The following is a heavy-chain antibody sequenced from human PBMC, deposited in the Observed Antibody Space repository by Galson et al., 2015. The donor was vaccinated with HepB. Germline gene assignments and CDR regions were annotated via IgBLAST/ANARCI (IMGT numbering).Heavy chain of an antibody. D-gene: IGHD3-3*01. J-gene: IGHJ6*02. CDR2: IKHRGST. CDR3: ARGCSVNYDFWTGYRYYYYGMDV. Sequence: SETLSLTCAVYGGSFSAYYWSWIRQPPGKGLEWIGEIKHRGSTNYNPSLKSRVTISVDTSKNQFSLKLTSVTAADTAIYYCARGCSVNYDFWTGYRYYYYGMDVWGRGTTVTVSS. V-gene: IGHV4-34*01. CDR1: GGSFSAYY.